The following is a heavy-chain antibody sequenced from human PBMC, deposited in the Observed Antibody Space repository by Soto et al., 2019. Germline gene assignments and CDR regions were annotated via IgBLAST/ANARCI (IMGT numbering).Heavy chain of an antibody. J-gene: IGHJ4*02. CDR3: ARVEGRLRFLEWLLPPRYDY. CDR1: GYTLTSYG. D-gene: IGHD3-3*01. V-gene: IGHV1-18*04. Sequence: GASVKVSCKASGYTLTSYGISWVRQAPGQGLEWMGWISAYNGNTNYAQKLQGRVTMTTDTSTSTAYMELRSLRSDDTAVYYCARVEGRLRFLEWLLPPRYDYWGQGTLVTVSS. CDR2: ISAYNGNT.